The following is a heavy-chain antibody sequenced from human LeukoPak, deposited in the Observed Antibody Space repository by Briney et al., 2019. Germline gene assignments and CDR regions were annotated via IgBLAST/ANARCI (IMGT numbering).Heavy chain of an antibody. V-gene: IGHV4-4*07. CDR3: ARGPPHGGTYFDY. CDR2: IHTSGST. Sequence: SETLSLTCTVSGGFISTYYWSWIRQPAGKELEWIGRIHTSGSTLYNPSLKSRVTISVDTSKNQFSLKLSSATAADTAVYYCARGPPHGGTYFDYWGQGTLVTVSS. D-gene: IGHD2-15*01. CDR1: GGFISTYY. J-gene: IGHJ4*02.